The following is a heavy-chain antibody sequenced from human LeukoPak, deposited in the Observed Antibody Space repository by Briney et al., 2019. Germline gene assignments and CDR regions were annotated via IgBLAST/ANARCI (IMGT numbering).Heavy chain of an antibody. Sequence: SETLSLTCTVSGAPITRYYWSWIRQPPGKGLEWIGYIYYTGSANYNPSLKSRVSISVDTSKNQFSLRLSSVTAADTAVYYCARVGGVAITDWFDPWGQGTLVTVSS. V-gene: IGHV4-59*08. CDR2: IYYTGSA. CDR3: ARVGGVAITDWFDP. D-gene: IGHD1-20*01. CDR1: GAPITRYY. J-gene: IGHJ5*02.